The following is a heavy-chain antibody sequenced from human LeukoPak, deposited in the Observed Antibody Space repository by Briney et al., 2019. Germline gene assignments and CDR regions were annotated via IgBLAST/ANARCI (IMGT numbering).Heavy chain of an antibody. CDR2: IIPIFGTA. Sequence: GASVKVSCKASGGTFSSYAISWVRQAPGQGLEWMGGIIPIFGTANYAQKFQGRVTITTDESTSTAYMELSSLRSEDTAVYYCARTQTGDANWYFDLWGRGTLATVSS. CDR1: GGTFSSYA. D-gene: IGHD7-27*01. J-gene: IGHJ2*01. V-gene: IGHV1-69*05. CDR3: ARTQTGDANWYFDL.